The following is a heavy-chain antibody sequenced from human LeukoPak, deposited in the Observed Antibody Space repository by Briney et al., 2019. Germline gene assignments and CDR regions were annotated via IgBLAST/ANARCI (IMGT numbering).Heavy chain of an antibody. CDR1: GYTFTNYG. Sequence: ASVKVSCKASGYTFTNYGISWVRQAPGQGLEWMAWISAYNGNTDYAQKFQGRVTVTADTSTSTAYMELRSLRSDDTAVYYCARSDCSAGSCYSQTVKFDSWGQGTLVTVSS. J-gene: IGHJ4*02. V-gene: IGHV1-18*01. D-gene: IGHD2-15*01. CDR2: ISAYNGNT. CDR3: ARSDCSAGSCYSQTVKFDS.